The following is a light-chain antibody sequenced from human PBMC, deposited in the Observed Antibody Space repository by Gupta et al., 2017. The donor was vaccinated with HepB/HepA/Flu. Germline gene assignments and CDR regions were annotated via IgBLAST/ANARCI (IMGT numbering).Light chain of an antibody. J-gene: IGKJ5*01. Sequence: GDRVTITCQASQDIRNYLNWYQQKPGKAPKLLIYDASNLEIGVPSRFSGSGSGTDFTFTISSLQPEDIATYYRQQYEDVLFGQGTRLEIK. V-gene: IGKV1-33*01. CDR1: QDIRNY. CDR2: DAS. CDR3: QQYEDVL.